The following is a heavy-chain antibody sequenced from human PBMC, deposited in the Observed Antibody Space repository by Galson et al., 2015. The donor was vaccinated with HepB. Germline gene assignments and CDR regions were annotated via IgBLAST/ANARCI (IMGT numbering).Heavy chain of an antibody. CDR1: GDTMSTYY. CDR2: IYESGST. V-gene: IGHV4-59*08. Sequence: ETLSLTCTVSGDTMSTYYWTWIRQAPGKGLEWIGDIYESGSTQYNPSLKSRVTMSVDKSKNQFSLRLSAVTAADTAVYYCARQAWAYNYDSSGHSIYYFEYWGQGTLVTVSS. CDR3: ARQAWAYNYDSSGHSIYYFEY. J-gene: IGHJ4*02. D-gene: IGHD3-22*01.